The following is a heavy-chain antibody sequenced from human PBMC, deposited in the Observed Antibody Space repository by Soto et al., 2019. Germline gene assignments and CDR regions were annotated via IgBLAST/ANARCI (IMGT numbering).Heavy chain of an antibody. CDR3: ARVFDSRVTLDF. CDR1: GYTFTSYG. Sequence: QVQLVQSGIEIKKPGASVKVSCKASGYTFTSYGITWVRQAPGQGLEWMGWISAYNINTNYAQNFQGRVTMTTDTSTTTADMDLRGLRSDDTAVYYCARVFDSRVTLDFSGQGTLVSVSS. CDR2: ISAYNINT. J-gene: IGHJ4*02. V-gene: IGHV1-18*01. D-gene: IGHD3-22*01.